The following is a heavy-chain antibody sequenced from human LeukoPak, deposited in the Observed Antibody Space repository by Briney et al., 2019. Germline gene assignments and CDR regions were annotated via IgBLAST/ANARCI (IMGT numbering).Heavy chain of an antibody. J-gene: IGHJ6*04. D-gene: IGHD3-3*01. Sequence: GASAKVSCKASGYTFTDYYMHWVQQAPGKGLEWMGRVDPEDGETIYAEKFQGRVTITADTSTDTAYMELSSLRSEDTAVYYRAPIFGVVPHVDVWGKGTTVTVSS. CDR1: GYTFTDYY. V-gene: IGHV1-69-2*01. CDR3: APIFGVVPHVDV. CDR2: VDPEDGET.